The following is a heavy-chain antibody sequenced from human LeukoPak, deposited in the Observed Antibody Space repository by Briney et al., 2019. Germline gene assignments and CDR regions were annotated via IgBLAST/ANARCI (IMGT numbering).Heavy chain of an antibody. CDR2: INPNSGGT. CDR3: ARGIVGATPGH. CDR1: GYTFTGYY. Sequence: ASVKVSCKARGYTFTGYYMHWVRQAPGQGLEWMGWINPNSGGTNYAQKFQGSVTMTRDTSISTAYMELSRLRPDDTAVYYCARGIVGATPGHWRQGTLVTVSS. V-gene: IGHV1-2*02. D-gene: IGHD1-26*01. J-gene: IGHJ4*02.